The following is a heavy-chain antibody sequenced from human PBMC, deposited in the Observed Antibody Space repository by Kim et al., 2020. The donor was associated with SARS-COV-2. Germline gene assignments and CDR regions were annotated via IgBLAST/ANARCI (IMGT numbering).Heavy chain of an antibody. CDR1: GFTFSSYS. CDR2: ISSSSSTI. J-gene: IGHJ6*02. D-gene: IGHD3-10*01. CDR3: ARNRITMVRGVATPNGMDV. V-gene: IGHV3-48*04. Sequence: GGSLRLSCAASGFTFSSYSMNWVRQAPGKGLEWVSYISSSSSTIYYADSVKGRFTISRDNAKNSLYLQMNSLRAEDTAVYYCARNRITMVRGVATPNGMDVWGQGTTVTVSS.